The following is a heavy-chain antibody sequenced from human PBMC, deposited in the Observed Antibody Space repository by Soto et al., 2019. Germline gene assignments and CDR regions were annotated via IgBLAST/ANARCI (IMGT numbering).Heavy chain of an antibody. CDR1: GFTFSSYW. CDR2: IKQDGSEK. Sequence: EVQLVESGGGLVQPGGSLRLSCAASGFTFSSYWMSWVRQAPGKGLEWVANIKQDGSEKYYVDSVKGRFTISRDNAKNSLYLQMNSLRAEDTAVYYCARPRPYYYGSGSYGGGYYFDYWGQGTLVTVSS. V-gene: IGHV3-7*05. D-gene: IGHD3-10*01. J-gene: IGHJ4*02. CDR3: ARPRPYYYGSGSYGGGYYFDY.